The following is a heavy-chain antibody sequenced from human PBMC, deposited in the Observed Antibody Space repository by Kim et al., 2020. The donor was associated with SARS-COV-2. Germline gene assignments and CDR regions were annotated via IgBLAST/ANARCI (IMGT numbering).Heavy chain of an antibody. D-gene: IGHD3-10*01. Sequence: KGRFTNSRDNAKNSLYLQMNSLRAEDTALYYCAKYGYYGSGSYEPFDYWGQGTLVTVSS. CDR3: AKYGYYGSGSYEPFDY. V-gene: IGHV3-9*01. J-gene: IGHJ4*02.